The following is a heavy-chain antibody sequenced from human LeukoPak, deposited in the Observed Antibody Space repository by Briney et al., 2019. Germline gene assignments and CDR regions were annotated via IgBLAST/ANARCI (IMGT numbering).Heavy chain of an antibody. CDR3: AREYYDILTGSTWFDP. D-gene: IGHD3-9*01. CDR1: GGSISSGDYS. Sequence: SETLSLTCAVSGGSISSGDYSWSWIRQPPGKGLEWIGYIYHGGSTHYNPSLKSRVTISVDRPKNQFSLKLRSVTAADTAVYYCAREYYDILTGSTWFDPWGQGTLVTVSS. J-gene: IGHJ5*02. CDR2: IYHGGST. V-gene: IGHV4-30-2*01.